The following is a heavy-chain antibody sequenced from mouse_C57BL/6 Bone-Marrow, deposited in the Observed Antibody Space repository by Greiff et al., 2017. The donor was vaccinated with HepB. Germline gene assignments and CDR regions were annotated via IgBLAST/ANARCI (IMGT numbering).Heavy chain of an antibody. Sequence: EVMLVESGGGLVKPGGSLKLSCAASGFTFSSYAMSWVRQTPEKRLEWVATISDGGSYNYYPDNVKGRCTISRDNDKNNLYLQMSHLKSEDTAMYYCAREGTTARDFDVWGTGTSVTVSS. CDR1: GFTFSSYA. CDR3: AREGTTARDFDV. CDR2: ISDGGSYN. D-gene: IGHD1-2*01. V-gene: IGHV5-4*01. J-gene: IGHJ1*03.